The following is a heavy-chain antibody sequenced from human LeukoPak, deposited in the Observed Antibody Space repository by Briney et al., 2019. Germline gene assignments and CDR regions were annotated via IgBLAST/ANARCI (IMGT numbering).Heavy chain of an antibody. CDR3: ARDGSGSYGAFDY. CDR2: ISSSSSTI. CDR1: GFTFSSYS. V-gene: IGHV3-48*01. Sequence: PGRSLRLSCAASGFTFSSYSMNWVRQAPGKGLEWVSYISSSSSTIYYADSVKGRFTISRDNAKNSLYLQMNSLRAEDTAVYYCARDGSGSYGAFDYWGQGTLVTVSS. J-gene: IGHJ4*02. D-gene: IGHD3-10*01.